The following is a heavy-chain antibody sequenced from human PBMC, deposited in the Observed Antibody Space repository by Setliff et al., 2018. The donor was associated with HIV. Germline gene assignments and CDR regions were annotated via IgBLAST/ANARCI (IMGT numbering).Heavy chain of an antibody. CDR1: GFTFSSYG. CDR3: AKDLGGGSYGNWAYGMDV. V-gene: IGHV3-30*02. J-gene: IGHJ6*02. Sequence: GWSLRLSCAASGFTFSSYGMHWVRQAPGKGLEWVAFIRYDGSNKYYADSVKGRFTISRDNSKNTLNLQMNSLRTEDTALYYCAKDLGGGSYGNWAYGMDVGGQGTTVTVSS. D-gene: IGHD4-17*01. CDR2: IRYDGSNK.